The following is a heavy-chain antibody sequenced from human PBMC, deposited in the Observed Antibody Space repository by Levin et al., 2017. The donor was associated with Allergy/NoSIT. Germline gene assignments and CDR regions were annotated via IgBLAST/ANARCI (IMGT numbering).Heavy chain of an antibody. J-gene: IGHJ3*02. CDR3: TREVLLWFGELNQDAFDI. CDR2: IRSKANSYAT. D-gene: IGHD3-10*01. Sequence: EASVKVSCAASGFTFSGSAMHWVRQASGKGLEWVGRIRSKANSYATAYAASVKGRFTISRDDSKNTAYLQMNSLKTEDTAVYYCTREVLLWFGELNQDAFDIWGQGTMVTVSS. V-gene: IGHV3-73*01. CDR1: GFTFSGSA.